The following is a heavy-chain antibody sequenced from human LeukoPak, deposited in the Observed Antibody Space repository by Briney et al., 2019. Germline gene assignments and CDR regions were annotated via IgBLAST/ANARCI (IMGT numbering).Heavy chain of an antibody. Sequence: ASVKVSCKASGYTFTAYHMHWVRQAPGQGLEWMGWINPNSGGTHYAQNFQGRVSMTRDTSISTAYMEVGSLRPDDTAVYYCARGAGTLFYYDTSGYYEWWGQGTLVTVSS. V-gene: IGHV1-2*02. D-gene: IGHD3-22*01. CDR3: ARGAGTLFYYDTSGYYEW. CDR1: GYTFTAYH. CDR2: INPNSGGT. J-gene: IGHJ4*02.